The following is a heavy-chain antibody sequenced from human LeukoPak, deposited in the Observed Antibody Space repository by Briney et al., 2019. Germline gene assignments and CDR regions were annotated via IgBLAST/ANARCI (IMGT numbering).Heavy chain of an antibody. D-gene: IGHD3-3*01. V-gene: IGHV3-23*01. J-gene: IGHJ6*02. Sequence: GGSLRLSCAASGFTFSSYAMSWVRQAPGKGLEWVSAISGSGGSTYYADSVKGRFTISRDNSKNTLYLQMNSLRAEDTAVYYCAVHYYDFWGGYYTPDYYYYYGMDVWGQGTTVTVSS. CDR3: AVHYYDFWGGYYTPDYYYYYGMDV. CDR2: ISGSGGST. CDR1: GFTFSSYA.